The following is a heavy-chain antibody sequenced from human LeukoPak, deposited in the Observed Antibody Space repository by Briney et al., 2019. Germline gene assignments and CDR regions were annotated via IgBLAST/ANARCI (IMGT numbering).Heavy chain of an antibody. Sequence: PGGSLRLSCAASGFTFRGYWMSWVRQAPGKGLEWVANIKEDGSEKYYVDSVKGRFTISRDNAKNSLNLQMDSLRVEDTAVYYCTRGDISSKIDYWGQGTLVTVSS. D-gene: IGHD6-6*01. CDR1: GFTFRGYW. J-gene: IGHJ4*02. V-gene: IGHV3-7*01. CDR2: IKEDGSEK. CDR3: TRGDISSKIDY.